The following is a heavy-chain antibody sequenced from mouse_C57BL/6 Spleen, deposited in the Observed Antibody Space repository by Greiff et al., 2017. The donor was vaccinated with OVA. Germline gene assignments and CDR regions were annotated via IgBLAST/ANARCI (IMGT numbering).Heavy chain of an antibody. CDR1: GFTFSSYA. Sequence: EVKLVESGGGLVTPGGSLNLSCAASGFTFSSYAMSWVRQTPGKRLEWVATFRDCGSYTYYPDNVKGRFTISRDNAKNNLYRQMSHLKAEDTAMYYCARGSNLYYFDYWGQGTTLTVSS. CDR2: FRDCGSYT. J-gene: IGHJ2*01. V-gene: IGHV5-4*03. CDR3: ARGSNLYYFDY. D-gene: IGHD2-5*01.